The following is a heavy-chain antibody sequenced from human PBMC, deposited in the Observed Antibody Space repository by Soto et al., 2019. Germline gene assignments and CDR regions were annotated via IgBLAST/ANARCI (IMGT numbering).Heavy chain of an antibody. J-gene: IGHJ5*02. CDR3: ARDIRPIAAAGTNWFDP. V-gene: IGHV1-18*01. D-gene: IGHD6-13*01. CDR2: ISAYNGNT. CDR1: GYTFTSYG. Sequence: QVQLVQSGAEVKKPGASVKVSCKASGYTFTSYGISWVRQTPGQGLEWMGWISAYNGNTNYAQKLQGRVTMTTDTSTSTAYMELRSLRSDDTAVYYCARDIRPIAAAGTNWFDPWGQGTLVTVSS.